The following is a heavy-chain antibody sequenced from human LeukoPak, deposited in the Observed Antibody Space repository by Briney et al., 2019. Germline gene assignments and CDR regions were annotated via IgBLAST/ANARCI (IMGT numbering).Heavy chain of an antibody. D-gene: IGHD6-13*01. Sequence: SETLSLTCAVSGVSISNYYRSWIRQPPGKGLEWIGCIYFSGSTNYNSSLKSRVTISVDTSRNQFSLKLNSVTAADTAVYYCATSSSSWTQFDYWGQGTLVTVSS. V-gene: IGHV4-59*01. CDR3: ATSSSSWTQFDY. CDR1: GVSISNYY. J-gene: IGHJ4*02. CDR2: IYFSGST.